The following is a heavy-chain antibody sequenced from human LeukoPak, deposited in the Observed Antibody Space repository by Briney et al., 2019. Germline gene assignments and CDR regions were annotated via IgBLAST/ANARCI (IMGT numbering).Heavy chain of an antibody. J-gene: IGHJ3*02. CDR3: ATAGSSSWYNAFDI. Sequence: GGSLRLSCAASGFTLSSYWMSWVRQAPGKGLEWVANIKQDGSEKYYVDSVKGRFTISRDNAKNSLYLQMNSLRAEDTAVYYCATAGSSSWYNAFDIWGQGTMVTVSS. D-gene: IGHD6-13*01. CDR1: GFTLSSYW. CDR2: IKQDGSEK. V-gene: IGHV3-7*01.